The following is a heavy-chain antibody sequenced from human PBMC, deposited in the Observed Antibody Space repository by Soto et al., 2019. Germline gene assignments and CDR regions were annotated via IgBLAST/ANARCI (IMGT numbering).Heavy chain of an antibody. D-gene: IGHD2-2*01. CDR2: ISSSGSTI. J-gene: IGHJ3*02. Sequence: GSLRLSCAASGFTFSDYYMSWIRQAPGKGLEWVSYISSSGSTIYYADSVKGRFTISRDNAKNSLYLQMNSLRAEDTAVYYCAREVNVWTEYQLRDAFDIWGQGTMVTVSS. V-gene: IGHV3-11*01. CDR1: GFTFSDYY. CDR3: AREVNVWTEYQLRDAFDI.